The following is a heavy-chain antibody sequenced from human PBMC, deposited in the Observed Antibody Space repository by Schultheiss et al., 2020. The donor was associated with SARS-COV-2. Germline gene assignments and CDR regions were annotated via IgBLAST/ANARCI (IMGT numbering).Heavy chain of an antibody. CDR2: IWYDGSNK. Sequence: GGSLRLSCAASGFTFSSYGMHWVRQAPGKGLEWVAVIWYDGSNKYYADSVKGRFTISRDNSKNTLSLQMNSLRAEDTAVYYCAKNWNYVDYWGQGTLVTVSS. D-gene: IGHD1-1*01. CDR1: GFTFSSYG. J-gene: IGHJ4*02. CDR3: AKNWNYVDY. V-gene: IGHV3-33*03.